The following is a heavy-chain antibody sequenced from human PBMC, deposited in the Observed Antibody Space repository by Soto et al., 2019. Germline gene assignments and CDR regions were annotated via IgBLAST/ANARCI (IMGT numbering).Heavy chain of an antibody. Sequence: PSETLSLTCAVSGYSISSGYYWGWIRQSPGKGLEWIGSIHHSGSTYYNPSLKSRVTISVDTSKNQFSLKVSSVTAADTAVYYCAKTQITVTTSSFDYWGQGTLVTVSS. V-gene: IGHV4-38-2*01. CDR2: IHHSGST. D-gene: IGHD4-17*01. CDR1: GYSISSGYY. CDR3: AKTQITVTTSSFDY. J-gene: IGHJ4*02.